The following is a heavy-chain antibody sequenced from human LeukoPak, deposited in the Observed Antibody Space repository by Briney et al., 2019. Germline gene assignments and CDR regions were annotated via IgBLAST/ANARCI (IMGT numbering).Heavy chain of an antibody. CDR3: AREAILTGYLFWYGAFDI. J-gene: IGHJ3*02. V-gene: IGHV3-30-3*01. Sequence: PGRSLRLSCAASGFTFSSYAMHWVRRAPGKGLEWVAVISYDGSNKYYADSVKGRFTISRDNSKNTLYLQMNSLRAEDTAVYYCAREAILTGYLFWYGAFDIWGQGTMVTVSS. D-gene: IGHD3-9*01. CDR2: ISYDGSNK. CDR1: GFTFSSYA.